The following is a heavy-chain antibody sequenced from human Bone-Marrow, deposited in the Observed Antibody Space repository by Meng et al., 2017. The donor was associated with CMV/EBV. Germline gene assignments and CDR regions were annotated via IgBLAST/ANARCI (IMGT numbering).Heavy chain of an antibody. V-gene: IGHV4-34*01. CDR1: GGSFSGYY. J-gene: IGHJ4*02. Sequence: SETLSLTCAVYGGSFSGYYWSWIRQPPGKGLEWIGEINHSGSTNYNPSLKSRVTISVDTSKNQFSLKLSSVTAADTAVYYCARTLSFKPPYGYWAQGTLVTVSS. CDR3: ARTLSFKPPYGY. CDR2: INHSGST. D-gene: IGHD4-17*01.